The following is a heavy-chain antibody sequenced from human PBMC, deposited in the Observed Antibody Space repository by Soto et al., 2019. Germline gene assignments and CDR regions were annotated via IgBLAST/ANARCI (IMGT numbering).Heavy chain of an antibody. CDR1: GFTFSSYA. D-gene: IGHD2-2*01. CDR3: GGYCGSTRCPPAGLDAFDI. J-gene: IGHJ3*02. Sequence: GGSLRLSCAASGFTFSSYAMSWVRQAPGKGPEWVSGISNNGGSTYYADSVKGRVTISRDNSKNTLYLQMNSLRAEDTAVYYCGGYCGSTRCPPAGLDAFDIWGQGAMVTVSS. CDR2: ISNNGGST. V-gene: IGHV3-23*01.